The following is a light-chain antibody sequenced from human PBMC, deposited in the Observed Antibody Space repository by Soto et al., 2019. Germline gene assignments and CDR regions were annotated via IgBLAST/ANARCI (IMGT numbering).Light chain of an antibody. CDR1: QSISSW. Sequence: DIQMTPSPSTLSASVRDRVTITCRASQSISSWLAWYQQKPGKAPKLLIYKASSLESGVPSRFSGSGSGTEFTLTISSLQPDDFATYYCQQYNSYRGTFGQGTKVDIK. V-gene: IGKV1-5*03. J-gene: IGKJ1*01. CDR2: KAS. CDR3: QQYNSYRGT.